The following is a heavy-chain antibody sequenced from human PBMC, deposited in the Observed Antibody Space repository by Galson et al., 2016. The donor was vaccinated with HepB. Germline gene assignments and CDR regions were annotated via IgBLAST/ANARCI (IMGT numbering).Heavy chain of an antibody. Sequence: AISGDSVYNNGAAWVWIRQSPSRGLEWLGRTFYRSTWENHYTGSVRNRITISPDTSRNQFSLHLNSVTPEDAAVYYCARAVMLGRGTDVWGQGTTVTVSS. CDR1: GDSVYNNGAA. D-gene: IGHD3-10*01. CDR3: ARAVMLGRGTDV. V-gene: IGHV6-1*01. CDR2: TFYRSTWEN. J-gene: IGHJ6*02.